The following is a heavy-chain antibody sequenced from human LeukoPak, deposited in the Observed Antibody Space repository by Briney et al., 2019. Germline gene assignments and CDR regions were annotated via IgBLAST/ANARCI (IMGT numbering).Heavy chain of an antibody. V-gene: IGHV3-23*01. CDR3: AKHIVIEPAAKDY. Sequence: PGGSLRLSCAASGFTFSNYAMSWVRQAPGKGLEWVSAITNGGSTYYADSVKGRFTISRDNSKNTLYLQMKSLRADDTAVYYCAKHIVIEPAAKDYWGQGTLVTVSS. CDR2: ITNGGST. CDR1: GFTFSNYA. J-gene: IGHJ4*02. D-gene: IGHD2-2*01.